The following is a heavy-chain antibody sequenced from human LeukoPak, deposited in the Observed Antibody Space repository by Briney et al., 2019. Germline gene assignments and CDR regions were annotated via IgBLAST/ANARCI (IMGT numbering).Heavy chain of an antibody. J-gene: IGHJ5*02. CDR1: GFTVSSNY. CDR2: IYSGGST. Sequence: PGGSLRLSCAASGFTVSSNYMSWVRQAPGKGLEWVSVIYSGGSTYYADSVKGRFTISRDNAKNSLYLQMNSLRAEDTAVYYCARASYDSSGYYESWFDPWGQGTLVTVPS. CDR3: ARASYDSSGYYESWFDP. D-gene: IGHD3-22*01. V-gene: IGHV3-53*01.